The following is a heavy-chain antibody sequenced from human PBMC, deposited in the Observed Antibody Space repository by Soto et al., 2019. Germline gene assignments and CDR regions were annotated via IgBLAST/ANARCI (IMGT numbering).Heavy chain of an antibody. D-gene: IGHD6-13*01. CDR2: IHYSGTT. CDR3: AAGEASSRNLAPYYLDF. CDR1: GGSMRNYF. V-gene: IGHV4-59*01. Sequence: XETLSLTCTVSGGSMRNYFWTWIRQPPGKGLEWIGYIHYSGTTSFFPSYNPSLRSRVTISEDTSKNQFSLKLLSVTTADTAVYFCAAGEASSRNLAPYYLDFWGQGTLVTVSS. J-gene: IGHJ4*02.